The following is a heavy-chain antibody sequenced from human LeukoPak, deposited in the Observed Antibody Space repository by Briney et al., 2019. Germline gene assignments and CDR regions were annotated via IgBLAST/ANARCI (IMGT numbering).Heavy chain of an antibody. J-gene: IGHJ4*02. CDR3: AKSPSSIAARPPYYFDY. Sequence: GGSLRLSCAASGFTFSSYAMSWVRQAPGKGLEWVSAISGSGGSTYYADSVKGRFTISRDNSKNTLYLQMNSLRAEDTAVYYCAKSPSSIAARPPYYFDYWGQGTLVTVSS. CDR2: ISGSGGST. V-gene: IGHV3-23*01. CDR1: GFTFSSYA. D-gene: IGHD6-6*01.